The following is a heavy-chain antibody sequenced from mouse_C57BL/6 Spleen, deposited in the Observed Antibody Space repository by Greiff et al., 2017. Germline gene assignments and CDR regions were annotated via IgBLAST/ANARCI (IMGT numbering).Heavy chain of an antibody. Sequence: VQLQQSGAELARPGASVKMSCKASGYTFTSYTMHWVKQRPGQGLEWIGYINPSSGYTKYNQKFKDKATLTADKSSSTAYMQLSSLTSEDSAVYYCAGGPDDWYFDVWGTGTTVTVSS. CDR3: AGGPDDWYFDV. CDR2: INPSSGYT. V-gene: IGHV1-4*01. CDR1: GYTFTSYT. J-gene: IGHJ1*03.